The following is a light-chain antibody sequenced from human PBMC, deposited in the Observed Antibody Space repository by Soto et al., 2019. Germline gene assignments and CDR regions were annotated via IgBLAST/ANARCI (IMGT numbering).Light chain of an antibody. J-gene: IGKJ2*01. V-gene: IGKV3-11*01. CDR2: EAA. Sequence: EIVLTQSPATLSLSPGERATLSCMASQSVGTYLAWYQHSPGQAPRLLIYEAANRATGIPARFSGSGSGTEFTLTISSPEPEDFAVYYCQQRYNWPNTFGQGTKLEIK. CDR1: QSVGTY. CDR3: QQRYNWPNT.